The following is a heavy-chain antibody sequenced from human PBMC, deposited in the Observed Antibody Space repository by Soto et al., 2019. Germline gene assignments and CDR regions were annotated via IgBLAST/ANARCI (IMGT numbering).Heavy chain of an antibody. Sequence: GASVKVSCKASGGTFSSFGINWVRQAPGQGLEWMGGIFPLSGRPKYAQKFQGRVTITADRSTTTAYMELTGLTSEDTAVYYCARDPDHGDNSGLGFVDSWGQGTLVTVSS. V-gene: IGHV1-69*06. J-gene: IGHJ4*02. CDR3: ARDPDHGDNSGLGFVDS. CDR2: IFPLSGRP. D-gene: IGHD2-21*02. CDR1: GGTFSSFG.